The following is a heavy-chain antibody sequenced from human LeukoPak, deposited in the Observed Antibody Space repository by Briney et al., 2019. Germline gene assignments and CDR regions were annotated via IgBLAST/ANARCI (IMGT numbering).Heavy chain of an antibody. D-gene: IGHD3-10*01. J-gene: IGHJ3*02. CDR2: ISWNSGSI. Sequence: GGSLRLSCAASGFTFDDYAMHWVRQAPGKGLEWISGISWNSGSIGYADSVKGRFTISRDNAKNSLYLQMNSLRAEDTALYYCAKEGAYYGSGIGFDIWGQGTVVTVSS. CDR3: AKEGAYYGSGIGFDI. V-gene: IGHV3-9*01. CDR1: GFTFDDYA.